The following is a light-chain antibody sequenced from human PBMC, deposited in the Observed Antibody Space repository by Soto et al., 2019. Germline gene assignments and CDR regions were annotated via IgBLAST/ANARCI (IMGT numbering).Light chain of an antibody. J-gene: IGKJ2*01. CDR2: AAS. CDR1: QSISSY. Sequence: DIQMTQSPSSLSASVGDRVTITCRASQSISSYLNWYQQKPGKAPKLLISAASSLQSGVPSRFSSSGDVTEYALAISSLQPDDFANYYCQERYRIPYTFGQGTKLEIK. V-gene: IGKV1-39*01. CDR3: QERYRIPYT.